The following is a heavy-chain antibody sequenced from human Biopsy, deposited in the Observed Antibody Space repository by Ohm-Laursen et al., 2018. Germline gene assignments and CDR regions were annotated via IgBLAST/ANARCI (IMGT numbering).Heavy chain of an antibody. CDR1: GFTFSRYA. CDR2: ISGSGRT. D-gene: IGHD3-16*01. V-gene: IGHV3-23*01. CDR3: AKDRWGRNLYYGGGVDV. J-gene: IGHJ6*02. Sequence: SLRLSCSAFGFTFSRYAMSWVRQAPGKGLEWVSAISGSGRTYYADSVKGRFTISRDNSKNTVLLQMNSLRAEDAALYYCAKDRWGRNLYYGGGVDVWGQGTTVTVSS.